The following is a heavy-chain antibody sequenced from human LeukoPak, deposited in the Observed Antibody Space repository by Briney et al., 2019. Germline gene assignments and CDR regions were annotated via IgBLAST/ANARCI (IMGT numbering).Heavy chain of an antibody. V-gene: IGHV4-30-2*01. J-gene: IGHJ5*02. D-gene: IGHD2-2*01. CDR2: IYHSGSI. Sequence: SQTLSLTCAVSGGSISSGGYSWSWIRQPPGKGLEWIGYIYHSGSIYYNPSLKSRVTISVDRSKNQFSLKLSSVTAADTAVYYCARVGDCSSTSCYFGWFDPWGQGTLVTVSS. CDR1: GGSISSGGYS. CDR3: ARVGDCSSTSCYFGWFDP.